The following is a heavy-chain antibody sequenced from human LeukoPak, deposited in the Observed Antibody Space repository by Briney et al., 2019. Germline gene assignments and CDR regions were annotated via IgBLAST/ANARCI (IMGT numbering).Heavy chain of an antibody. CDR2: INHSGST. J-gene: IGHJ4*02. V-gene: IGHV4-34*01. CDR3: ARARRGYYDSSGYYYFDY. D-gene: IGHD3-22*01. CDR1: GFTVSSNY. Sequence: PGGSLRLSCAASGFTVSSNYMSWIRQPPGKGLEWIGEINHSGSTNYNPSLKSRVTISVDTSKNQFSLKLSSVTAADTAVYYCARARRGYYDSSGYYYFDYWGQGTLVTVSS.